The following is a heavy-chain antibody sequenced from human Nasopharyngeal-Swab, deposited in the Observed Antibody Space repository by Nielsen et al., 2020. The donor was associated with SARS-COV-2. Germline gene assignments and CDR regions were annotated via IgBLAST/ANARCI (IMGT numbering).Heavy chain of an antibody. J-gene: IGHJ6*02. CDR1: GFTFSSYS. CDR3: ARGGYCSSTSCDTYYYYGMDV. V-gene: IGHV3-21*01. CDR2: ISSSSSYI. D-gene: IGHD2-2*02. Sequence: GGSLRLSCAASGFTFSSYSMNWVRQAPGKGLEWASSISSSSSYIYYADSVKGRFTISRDNAKNSLYLQMNSLRGEDTAVYYCARGGYCSSTSCDTYYYYGMDVWGQGTTVTVSS.